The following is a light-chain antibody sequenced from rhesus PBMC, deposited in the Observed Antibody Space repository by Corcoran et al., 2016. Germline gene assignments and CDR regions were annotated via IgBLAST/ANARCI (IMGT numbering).Light chain of an antibody. CDR1: ENVNNY. V-gene: IGKV1-74*01. J-gene: IGKJ2*01. CDR2: KAS. CDR3: QHNYGPPYS. Sequence: DIQMTQSPSSLSASVGDRVTITCRASENVNNYLNWYQQKSGKAPNLLIYKASSVQSGVPSRFSGSGSGTDFTFTITSLQSEDVAIYFCQHNYGPPYSFGQGTKVEIK.